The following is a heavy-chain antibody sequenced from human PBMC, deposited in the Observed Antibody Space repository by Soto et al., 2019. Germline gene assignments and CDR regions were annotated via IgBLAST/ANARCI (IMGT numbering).Heavy chain of an antibody. J-gene: IGHJ6*02. CDR3: ARADCSSTSCYRAGMDV. CDR2: IIPILGIA. CDR1: GGTFSSYT. D-gene: IGHD2-2*01. Sequence: QVQLVQSGAEVKKPGSSVKVSCKASGGTFSSYTISWVRQAPGQGLEWMGRIIPILGIANYAQKFQGRVTITADKSTGHAYMELSSLRSGDTAVYYWARADCSSTSCYRAGMDVWGQGTTVTVSS. V-gene: IGHV1-69*02.